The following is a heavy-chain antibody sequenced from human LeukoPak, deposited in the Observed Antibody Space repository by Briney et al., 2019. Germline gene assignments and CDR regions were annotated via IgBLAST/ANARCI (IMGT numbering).Heavy chain of an antibody. CDR2: ISYDRSLK. J-gene: IGHJ4*02. D-gene: IGHD2-21*02. CDR3: ARFRTWGDKAFDY. CDR1: GFTFSSYA. V-gene: IGHV3-30*04. Sequence: GGSLRLSCAASGFTFSSYAMHWVRQAPGKGLEWVAVISYDRSLKYYADSVKGRFTISRDSAKNSLYLQMNSLRAEDTAVYYCARFRTWGDKAFDYWGQGTLVTVSS.